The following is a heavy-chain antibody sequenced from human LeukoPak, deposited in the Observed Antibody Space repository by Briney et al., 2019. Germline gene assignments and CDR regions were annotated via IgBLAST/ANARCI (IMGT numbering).Heavy chain of an antibody. Sequence: ASVKVSCKASGYTFTSYGISWVRQAPGQGLEWMGWISAYNGNTNYAQKLQGRVTMTTDTSTSTAYMELRSLRSDDTAVYYCARDPRYSGYDRTTPNIGDYWGQGTLVTVSS. V-gene: IGHV1-18*01. D-gene: IGHD5-12*01. CDR2: ISAYNGNT. CDR1: GYTFTSYG. CDR3: ARDPRYSGYDRTTPNIGDY. J-gene: IGHJ4*02.